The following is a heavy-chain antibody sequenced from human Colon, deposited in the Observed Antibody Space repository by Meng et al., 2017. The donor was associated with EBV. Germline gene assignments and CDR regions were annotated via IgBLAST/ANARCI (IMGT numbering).Heavy chain of an antibody. Sequence: VELRGLGPGLVKPSGPLSLTCAAAGGSLSSRNWWNWVRQPPGKGLEWIGEIYHSGSTNYNPSLKSRVTISVDESKNQFSLRLSSVTAADTAVYYCARVGAYCGGDCYHPRWGQGTLVTVSS. CDR3: ARVGAYCGGDCYHPR. V-gene: IGHV4-4*02. D-gene: IGHD2-21*02. CDR1: GGSLSSRNW. CDR2: IYHSGST. J-gene: IGHJ4*02.